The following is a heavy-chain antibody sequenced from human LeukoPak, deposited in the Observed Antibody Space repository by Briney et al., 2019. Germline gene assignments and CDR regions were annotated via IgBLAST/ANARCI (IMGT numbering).Heavy chain of an antibody. CDR2: INTDGSST. J-gene: IGHJ4*02. CDR1: GFTFSNYW. CDR3: TISAPGKRYFDN. Sequence: GGSLRLSCAASGFTFSNYWMYWVRQAPGKGLVCVSRINTDGSSTSYADSVTGRFTISRDDAKNTLYLQMNSLRTEDTAVYYCTISAPGKRYFDNWGQGTLVTASS. V-gene: IGHV3-74*03. D-gene: IGHD3-10*01.